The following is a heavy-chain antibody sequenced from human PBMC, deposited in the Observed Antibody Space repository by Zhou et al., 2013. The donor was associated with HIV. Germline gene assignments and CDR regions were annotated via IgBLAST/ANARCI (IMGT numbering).Heavy chain of an antibody. V-gene: IGHV1-69*12. CDR1: GGTFSNYA. CDR3: ARPQSPGDFESPFDY. D-gene: IGHD7-27*01. J-gene: IGHJ4*02. CDR2: IIPMFGTA. Sequence: QVQLVQSGAEVKKPGSSVKVSYKASGGTFSNYAISWVRQAPGQGLEWMGGIIPMFGTAKYAQKFQDRVTITAEEFTSTAYMELSSLRSEDTAVYYCARPQSPGDFESPFDYWGQGTLVTVSS.